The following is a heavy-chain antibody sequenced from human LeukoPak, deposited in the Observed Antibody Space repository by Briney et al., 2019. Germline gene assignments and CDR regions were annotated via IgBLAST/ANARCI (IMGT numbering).Heavy chain of an antibody. D-gene: IGHD3-10*01. J-gene: IGHJ4*02. V-gene: IGHV3-7*01. CDR1: GFTFSSYW. CDR3: ARDGNIGGSGSFDY. Sequence: PGGSLRLSCAASGFTFSSYWMSWVRQAPGKGLEGVANIKQDGSEKYYVDAVKGRFTISRDNSKNTLYLQMNSLRAEDTAVYYCARDGNIGGSGSFDYWGQGTLVTVSS. CDR2: IKQDGSEK.